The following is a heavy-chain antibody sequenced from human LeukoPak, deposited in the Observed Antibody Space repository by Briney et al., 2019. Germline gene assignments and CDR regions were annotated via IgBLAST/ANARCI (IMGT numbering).Heavy chain of an antibody. J-gene: IGHJ4*02. Sequence: GASVKVSCKASGYTFTSFDFNWVRQATGQGLEWMGWMRSSNGHTGYAQKFQGRVTMTRDTSISTAYMELSSLTFEDTAVYYCARGPPNWGMVGYWGQGTLVTVSS. CDR3: ARGPPNWGMVGY. D-gene: IGHD7-27*01. CDR2: MRSSNGHT. V-gene: IGHV1-8*01. CDR1: GYTFTSFD.